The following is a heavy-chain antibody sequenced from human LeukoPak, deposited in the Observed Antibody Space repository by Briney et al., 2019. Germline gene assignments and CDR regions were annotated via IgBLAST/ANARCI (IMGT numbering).Heavy chain of an antibody. J-gene: IGHJ4*02. Sequence: SETLSLTCTVSGGSISSFYWSWIRQSPGEGLDWIGYIYYTGSTNYNPALKSRVTISVDTSKNQFYLKLSSVTAADTAVYYCARDSYDSSGYYDYWGQGTLVTVSS. CDR2: IYYTGST. CDR1: GGSISSFY. D-gene: IGHD3-22*01. V-gene: IGHV4-59*12. CDR3: ARDSYDSSGYYDY.